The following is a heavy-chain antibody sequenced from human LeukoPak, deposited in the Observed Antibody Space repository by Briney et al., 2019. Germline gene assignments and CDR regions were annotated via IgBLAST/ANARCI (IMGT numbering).Heavy chain of an antibody. CDR2: INHSGST. CDR3: ARDGARGSSTSNWFDP. Sequence: SETLSLTCAVYGGSFSGYYWSWIRQPPGKGLEWIGEINHSGSTNYNPSLKSRVTISVDTSKNQFSLKPSSVTAADTAVYYCARDGARGSSTSNWFDPWGQGTLVTVSS. D-gene: IGHD2-2*01. V-gene: IGHV4-34*01. J-gene: IGHJ5*02. CDR1: GGSFSGYY.